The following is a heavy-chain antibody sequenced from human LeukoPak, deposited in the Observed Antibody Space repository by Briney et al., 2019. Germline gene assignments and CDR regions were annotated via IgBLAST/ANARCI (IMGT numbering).Heavy chain of an antibody. CDR2: INPNSGGT. D-gene: IGHD6-13*01. V-gene: IGHV1-2*02. J-gene: IGHJ3*02. CDR1: GYPFTGYY. Sequence: GASVKVSCKASGYPFTGYYVHWVRQAPGQGLEWMGWINPNSGGTQYAQKFLGRVTMTSDTSINTAYMELTRLRSDDTAVYYCARGETEETGTRPDAFDIWGQGTMVTVSS. CDR3: ARGETEETGTRPDAFDI.